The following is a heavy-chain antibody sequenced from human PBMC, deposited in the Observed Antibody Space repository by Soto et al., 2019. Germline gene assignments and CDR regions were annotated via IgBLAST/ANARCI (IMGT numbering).Heavy chain of an antibody. D-gene: IGHD3-22*01. J-gene: IGHJ4*02. Sequence: QLQLQESGPGLVKPSETLSLTCTVSGGSISSSSYYWGWIRQPPGKGLEWIGSIYYSGSTYYNPSRKSRVTISVDTSKNKFSLKLSTVTAADTAVYYCARLPLDYYDSSGFDYWGQGTLVTVSS. CDR2: IYYSGST. CDR1: GGSISSSSYY. CDR3: ARLPLDYYDSSGFDY. V-gene: IGHV4-39*01.